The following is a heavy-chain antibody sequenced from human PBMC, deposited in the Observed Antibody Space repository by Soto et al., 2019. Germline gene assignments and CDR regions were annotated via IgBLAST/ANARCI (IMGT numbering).Heavy chain of an antibody. D-gene: IGHD3-16*02. V-gene: IGHV1-8*01. J-gene: IGHJ5*02. Sequence: QVHLVQSGAEVKKPGASVKVSCKASGYTFTTYDINWVRQAPGQGLEWMGWMNPNSDNTDYAQKFQGRLTMTTNISIRTAYLALSSPRSEDTAVYYCAIGFRSRSYLSFDPWGQGTLVTLSS. CDR2: MNPNSDNT. CDR3: AIGFRSRSYLSFDP. CDR1: GYTFTTYD.